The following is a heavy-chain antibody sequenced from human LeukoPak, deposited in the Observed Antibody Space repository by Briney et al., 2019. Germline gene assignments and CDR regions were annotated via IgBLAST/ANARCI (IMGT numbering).Heavy chain of an antibody. CDR1: GFTFSSYA. V-gene: IGHV3-30*02. CDR2: MRYDGTNK. J-gene: IGHJ3*02. Sequence: GGSLRLSCAASGFTFSSYAMSWVRQAPGKGLEWVAFMRYDGTNKYYADSVKGRFTIFRDNSKNTLYLQMNSLRVEDEALYYCAKESGDRFEAFDIWGQGTMVTVSS. CDR3: AKESGDRFEAFDI. D-gene: IGHD1-26*01.